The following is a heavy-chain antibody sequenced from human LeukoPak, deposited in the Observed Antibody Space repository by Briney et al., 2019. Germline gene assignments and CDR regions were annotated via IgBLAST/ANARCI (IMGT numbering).Heavy chain of an antibody. CDR1: GFTFSDYY. CDR3: ARLSIVVLTAPLY. J-gene: IGHJ4*02. CDR2: ISSSGSTI. Sequence: GGSLRLSCAASGFTFSDYYMSWIRQAPGKGLEWVSYISSSGSTIYYADSVKGRFTISRDNAKNSLYLQMNSLRADDTAVYYCARLSIVVLTAPLYWGQGTLVTVSS. D-gene: IGHD2-21*02. V-gene: IGHV3-11*04.